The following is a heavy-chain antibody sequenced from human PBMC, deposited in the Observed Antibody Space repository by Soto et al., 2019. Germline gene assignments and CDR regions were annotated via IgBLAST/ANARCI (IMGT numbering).Heavy chain of an antibody. CDR2: IYPGDSDT. CDR3: ARRSPPTRWWGPHYYYYMDV. Sequence: GESLKISCKGSGYSFTSYWIGWVRQMPGKGLEWLGIIYPGDSDTRYSPSFQGQVTISADKSISTAYLQWSSLKASDTAMYYCARRSPPTRWWGPHYYYYMDVWGKGTTITVSS. CDR1: GYSFTSYW. V-gene: IGHV5-51*01. D-gene: IGHD2-15*01. J-gene: IGHJ6*03.